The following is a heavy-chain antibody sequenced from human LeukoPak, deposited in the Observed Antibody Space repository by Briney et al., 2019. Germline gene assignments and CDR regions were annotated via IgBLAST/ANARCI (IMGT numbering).Heavy chain of an antibody. J-gene: IGHJ5*02. CDR2: INPNSGGT. CDR1: GYTFTGYY. CDR3: ARDVEEYSSSWGDNWFDP. D-gene: IGHD6-6*01. Sequence: ASVKVSCKASGYTFTGYYMHWVRQAPGQGLGWMGWINPNSGGTNYAQKFQGRVTMTRDTSISTAYMELSRLRSDDTAVYYCARDVEEYSSSWGDNWFDPWGQGTLVTVSS. V-gene: IGHV1-2*02.